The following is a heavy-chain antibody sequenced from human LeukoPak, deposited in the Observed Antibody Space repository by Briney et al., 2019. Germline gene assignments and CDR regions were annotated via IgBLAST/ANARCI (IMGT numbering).Heavy chain of an antibody. D-gene: IGHD2-2*01. CDR2: IYTSGST. CDR3: ARDRRICSSTSCPTYHYYYYMDV. CDR1: GGSISSGSYY. Sequence: SQTLSLTCTVSGGSISSGSYYWSWIRQPAGKGREWIGRIYTSGSTNYNPSLKSRVTISVDTSKNQFSLKLSSVTAADTAVYYCARDRRICSSTSCPTYHYYYYMDVWGKGTTVTVSS. J-gene: IGHJ6*03. V-gene: IGHV4-61*02.